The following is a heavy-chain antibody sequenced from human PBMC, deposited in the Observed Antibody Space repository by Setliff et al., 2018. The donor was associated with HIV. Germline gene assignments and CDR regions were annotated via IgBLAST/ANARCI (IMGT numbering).Heavy chain of an antibody. Sequence: SETLSLTCTVSGGSISNSRYYWSWIRQPPGKGLEWIAEVHHTGYLNYNPSLKSRVTISRDPSTKQFSLKMTSMTAADTAVYYCARDVGLCGVDCWPYFYFDLWGRGNLVTVSS. CDR3: ARDVGLCGVDCWPYFYFDL. V-gene: IGHV4-39*07. CDR1: GGSISNSRYY. CDR2: VHHTGYL. J-gene: IGHJ2*01. D-gene: IGHD2-21*02.